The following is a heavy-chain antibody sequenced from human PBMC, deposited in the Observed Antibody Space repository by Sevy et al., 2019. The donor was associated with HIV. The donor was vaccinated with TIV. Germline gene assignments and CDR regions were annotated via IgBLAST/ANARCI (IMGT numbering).Heavy chain of an antibody. CDR2: IYYSGST. D-gene: IGHD2-15*01. Sequence: SESLSLTCTVSGGSISSSSYYWGWIRQPPGKGLEWIGSIYYSGSTYYNPSLRSRVTISVDTSKNQFSLKLSSVTAADTAVYYCARHRPLQSCSGGSCYGYYYYGMDVWGQGTTVTVSS. CDR1: GGSISSSSYY. J-gene: IGHJ6*02. CDR3: ARHRPLQSCSGGSCYGYYYYGMDV. V-gene: IGHV4-39*01.